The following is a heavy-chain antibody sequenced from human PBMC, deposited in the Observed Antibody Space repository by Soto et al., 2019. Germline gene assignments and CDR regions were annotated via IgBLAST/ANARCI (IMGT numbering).Heavy chain of an antibody. CDR3: TRRYNSSDYYCDP. D-gene: IGHD4-4*01. Sequence: LSLTCTVSGGSIRVQSYYWTWIRQTPGKGLEWVGSSYYSGTSYFNPALKGRVTISVDTSTNQFSLRLTSVTAADTAVYYCTRRYNSSDYYCDPWGKGTRVTVSS. J-gene: IGHJ5*02. CDR2: SYYSGTS. V-gene: IGHV4-39*01. CDR1: GGSIRVQSYY.